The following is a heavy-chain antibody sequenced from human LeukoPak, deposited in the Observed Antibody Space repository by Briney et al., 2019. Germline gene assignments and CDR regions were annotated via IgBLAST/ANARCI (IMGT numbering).Heavy chain of an antibody. CDR2: INPNSGGT. J-gene: IGHJ4*02. D-gene: IGHD3-10*01. Sequence: ASVKVSCKASGYTFTVYYMHWVRQAPGQGLEWMGWINPNSGGTNYSQKFQGRVTMTRDTSISTAYMELSRLRSDDTAVYYCARDGLWFGEGAFDYWGQGTLVTVSS. CDR1: GYTFTVYY. V-gene: IGHV1-2*02. CDR3: ARDGLWFGEGAFDY.